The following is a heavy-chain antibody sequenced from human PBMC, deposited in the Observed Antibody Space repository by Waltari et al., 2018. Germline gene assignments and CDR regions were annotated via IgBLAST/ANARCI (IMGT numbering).Heavy chain of an antibody. Sequence: QVQLQLWGAGLLKPSETLSLTCPVFGGPFSGYYWSWIRQPPGKGLEWVGEINHSGSTNYNPSLKSRVTISVDTSKNQFSLKLSSVTAADTAVYYCARGRAPLRIWGQGTMVTVSS. D-gene: IGHD1-26*01. J-gene: IGHJ3*02. CDR1: GGPFSGYY. V-gene: IGHV4-34*01. CDR3: ARGRAPLRI. CDR2: INHSGST.